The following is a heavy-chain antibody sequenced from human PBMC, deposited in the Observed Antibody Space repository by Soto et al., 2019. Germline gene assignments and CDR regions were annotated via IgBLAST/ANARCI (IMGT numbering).Heavy chain of an antibody. CDR2: ISSGSKTI. Sequence: LRLSCAASGFTFSGYSVNWVRQAPGKGLEWVSYISSGSKTIYYAESVKGRFTVSRDNARNSQYLQMNSLRDEDTAVYYCVREDILGVRSFDYWGQGTLVTVSS. J-gene: IGHJ4*02. CDR1: GFTFSGYS. V-gene: IGHV3-48*02. D-gene: IGHD3-9*01. CDR3: VREDILGVRSFDY.